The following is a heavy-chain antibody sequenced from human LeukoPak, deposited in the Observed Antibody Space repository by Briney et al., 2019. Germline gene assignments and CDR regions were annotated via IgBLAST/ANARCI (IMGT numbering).Heavy chain of an antibody. V-gene: IGHV4-39*07. D-gene: IGHD3-22*01. CDR2: IYYIGST. CDR3: ARERPSSSGYYFGNYYYYGMDV. Sequence: SETLSLTCTVSGGSISSSSFYWGWIRQPPGKGLEWIGSIYYIGSTNYNPSLKSRVTISVDTSKNQFSLKLSPVTAADTAVYYCARERPSSSGYYFGNYYYYGMDVWGQGTTVTVSS. J-gene: IGHJ6*02. CDR1: GGSISSSSFY.